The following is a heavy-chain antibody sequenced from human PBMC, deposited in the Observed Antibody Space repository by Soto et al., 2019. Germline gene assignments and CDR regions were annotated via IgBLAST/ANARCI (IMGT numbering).Heavy chain of an antibody. CDR3: ARGNGIVGGTTYFDY. D-gene: IGHD1-26*01. CDR2: IWYEGINK. J-gene: IGHJ4*02. Sequence: GGSLRLSCAASGFTFSSHGIHWVRQAPGKGLEWVAGIWYEGINKYYAESVKGRFTISRDNSKNTVYLQMNSLRVGDTAVYYCARGNGIVGGTTYFDYWGQGTLVTVSS. V-gene: IGHV3-33*01. CDR1: GFTFSSHG.